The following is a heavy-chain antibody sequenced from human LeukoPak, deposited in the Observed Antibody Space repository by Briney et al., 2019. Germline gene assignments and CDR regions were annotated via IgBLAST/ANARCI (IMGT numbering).Heavy chain of an antibody. CDR2: ISYDGSNK. D-gene: IGHD2-2*02. Sequence: GGSLRLSCAASGFTFSSYAMHWVRQAPGKGLEWVAVISYDGSNKYYADSVKGRFTISRDNSKNTLYLQMNSLRAEDTAVYYCARDGRYTRREIAPLSDYWGQGTLVTVSS. CDR3: ARDGRYTRREIAPLSDY. J-gene: IGHJ4*02. V-gene: IGHV3-30-3*01. CDR1: GFTFSSYA.